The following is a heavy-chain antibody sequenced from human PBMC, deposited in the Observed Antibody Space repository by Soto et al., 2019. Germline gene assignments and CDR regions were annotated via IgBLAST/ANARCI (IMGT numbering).Heavy chain of an antibody. CDR2: IYYSGSS. Sequence: SETLSLTCTVSGGSFSTYYWSWIRQAPGKGLEWIGYIYYSGSSNYNPSHKSRVTMSVDTSKNQLSLKLSSVTAADTAVYYCARDQGGPFDYWGQGTLVTVSS. V-gene: IGHV4-59*01. J-gene: IGHJ4*02. CDR1: GGSFSTYY. CDR3: ARDQGGPFDY. D-gene: IGHD2-15*01.